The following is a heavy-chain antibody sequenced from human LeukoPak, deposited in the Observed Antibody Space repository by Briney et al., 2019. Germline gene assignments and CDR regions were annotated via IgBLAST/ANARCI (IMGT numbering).Heavy chain of an antibody. CDR3: AELGITMIGGV. CDR2: IIWKSDIK. V-gene: IGHV3-9*01. J-gene: IGHJ6*04. D-gene: IGHD3-10*02. CDR1: GFTFDDYA. Sequence: GGSLRLSCTVSGFTFDDYAMHWVRQAPGRGLEWVSGIIWKSDIKGYADSVKGRFTISRDNAKNSLYLQMNSLRAEDTAVYYCAELGITMIGGVWGKGTTVTISS.